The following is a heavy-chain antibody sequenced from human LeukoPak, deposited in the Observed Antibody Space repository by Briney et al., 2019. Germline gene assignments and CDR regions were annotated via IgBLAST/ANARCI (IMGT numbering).Heavy chain of an antibody. J-gene: IGHJ4*02. V-gene: IGHV1-8*01. CDR1: GDTFTSYD. CDR3: ARYRGGAGTSLDY. Sequence: GASMKVSCKASGDTFTSYDIRWGRQETGEGREWMGWMIPNSGNTSYTQKFQGRVTMTINTSISTAYLELSSLRSEDTAAYYGARYRGGAGTSLDYWGQGTLVTVSS. D-gene: IGHD3-10*01. CDR2: MIPNSGNT.